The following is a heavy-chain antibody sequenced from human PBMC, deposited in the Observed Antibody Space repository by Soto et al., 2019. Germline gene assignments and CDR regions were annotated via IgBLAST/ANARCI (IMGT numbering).Heavy chain of an antibody. CDR1: GYTFTSYA. Sequence: GASVKVSCKASGYTFTSYAMRWVRQAPGQRLEWMGWINAGNGNTKYSQKFQGRVTITRDTSASTAYMELSSLRSEDTAVYYCARSDIAAAPPYYYYGMDVWGQGTTVTVSS. J-gene: IGHJ6*02. CDR3: ARSDIAAAPPYYYYGMDV. D-gene: IGHD2-15*01. V-gene: IGHV1-3*01. CDR2: INAGNGNT.